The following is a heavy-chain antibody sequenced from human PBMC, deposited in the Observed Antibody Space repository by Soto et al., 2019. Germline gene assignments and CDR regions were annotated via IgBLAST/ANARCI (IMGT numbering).Heavy chain of an antibody. J-gene: IGHJ4*02. CDR1: GGTFSRHA. CDR2: IIPFFGTA. Sequence: QVQLEQSGAEVKKPGSSVKVSCKAAGGTFSRHAISWVRQAPGQGLEWMGGIIPFFGTANYAQKFQGRVTVTADKSTSKAYMELSSLRSEDTAVYYCARSPPQSGSYVHIFDYWGQGTLVTVSS. CDR3: ARSPPQSGSYVHIFDY. D-gene: IGHD1-1*01. V-gene: IGHV1-69*06.